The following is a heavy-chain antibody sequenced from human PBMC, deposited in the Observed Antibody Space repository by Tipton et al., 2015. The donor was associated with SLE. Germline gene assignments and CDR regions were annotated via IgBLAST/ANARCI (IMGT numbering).Heavy chain of an antibody. CDR1: GFTFSGFG. J-gene: IGHJ3*01. V-gene: IGHV3-NL1*01. Sequence: SLRLSCAASGFTFSGFGMNWVRQAPGKGLEWVSSISSGVSTYYVKSVKGRFTISRDNSKNTVYLQMNSLRPEDTALYYCARDVREAYSSGWYNAFDVWGQGTVVTVSS. D-gene: IGHD6-19*01. CDR3: ARDVREAYSSGWYNAFDV. CDR2: ISSGVST.